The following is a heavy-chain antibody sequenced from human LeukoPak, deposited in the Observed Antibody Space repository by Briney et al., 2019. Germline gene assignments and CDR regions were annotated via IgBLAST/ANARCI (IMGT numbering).Heavy chain of an antibody. Sequence: ASVKLSCKASGYTFTGYYMHWVRQAPGQGLEWMGWINPNSGGTNYAQKFQGRVTMTRDTSISTAYMELSRLRSDDTAVYYCVGSGVYYYYMDFWGKGTTVTVSS. CDR1: GYTFTGYY. J-gene: IGHJ6*03. CDR2: INPNSGGT. D-gene: IGHD3-10*01. V-gene: IGHV1-2*02. CDR3: VGSGVYYYYMDF.